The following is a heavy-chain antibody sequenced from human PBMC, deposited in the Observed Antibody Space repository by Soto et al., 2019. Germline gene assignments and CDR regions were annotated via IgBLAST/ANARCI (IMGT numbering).Heavy chain of an antibody. CDR1: GGTFSSYA. CDR2: IIPIFGTA. Sequence: SVKVSCKASGGTFSSYAISWVRQAHGQGLEWMGGIIPIFGTASYAQKFQGRVTITADESTSTAYMELSSLRSEDPAVYYCARDSIPYSIAVAGTNWFDPWGQGTLVTVPQ. D-gene: IGHD6-19*01. V-gene: IGHV1-69*13. J-gene: IGHJ5*02. CDR3: ARDSIPYSIAVAGTNWFDP.